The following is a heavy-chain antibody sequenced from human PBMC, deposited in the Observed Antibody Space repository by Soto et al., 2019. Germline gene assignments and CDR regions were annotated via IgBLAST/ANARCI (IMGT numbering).Heavy chain of an antibody. CDR1: GGSISNFY. CDR2: ISYSGNT. V-gene: IGHV4-59*01. J-gene: IGHJ4*02. CDR3: ARAPMVLSRSYFDS. Sequence: LSLTCTVSGGSISNFYWSWIRQPPGKGLEWIGYISYSGNTNYNPSLKSRVSISVDTSKNQLSLNLTSVTAADTAVCYCARAPMVLSRSYFDSWGQGTPVTVSS. D-gene: IGHD2-8*01.